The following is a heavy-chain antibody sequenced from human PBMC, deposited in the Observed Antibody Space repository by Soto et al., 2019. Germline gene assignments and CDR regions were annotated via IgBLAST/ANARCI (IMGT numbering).Heavy chain of an antibody. CDR1: GGSISSGGYY. J-gene: IGHJ3*02. CDR2: IYYSGST. V-gene: IGHV4-31*03. D-gene: IGHD2-15*01. CDR3: ARGSGTLPTRVPPAI. Sequence: QVQLQESGPGLVKPSQTLSLTCTVSGGSISSGGYYWSWIRQHPGKGLEWIGYIYYSGSTYYNPSLKSRVPIPVHPPKNQSPLKLSSVTAADTAVYYCARGSGTLPTRVPPAIWGQGTMVTVSS.